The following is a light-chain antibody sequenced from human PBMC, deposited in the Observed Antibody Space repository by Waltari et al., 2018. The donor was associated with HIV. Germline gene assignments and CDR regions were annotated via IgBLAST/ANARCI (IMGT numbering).Light chain of an antibody. CDR3: QSADSSGIYEI. Sequence: SYELTQPPSMSVSPGQTARITCSGDELTKQYACWYQQKPGQAPVLIIDKDTERPSGIPERFSGSNSGTIATLTISGVQAEDEAAYYCQSADSSGIYEIFGGGTKVIVL. J-gene: IGLJ2*01. CDR2: KDT. CDR1: ELTKQY. V-gene: IGLV3-25*03.